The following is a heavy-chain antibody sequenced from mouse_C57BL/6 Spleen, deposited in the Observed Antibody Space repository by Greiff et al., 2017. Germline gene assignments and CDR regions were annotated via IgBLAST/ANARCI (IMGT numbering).Heavy chain of an antibody. D-gene: IGHD1-1*01. Sequence: QVQLQQPGAELVRPGTSVKLSCKASGYTFTSYWMHWVKQRPGQGLEWIGVIDPSDSYTNYNQKFKGKATLTVDTSSSTAYMQLSSLTSEDSAVYYCASVYGSSFYYAMDYWGQGTSVTVSS. CDR1: GYTFTSYW. CDR2: IDPSDSYT. CDR3: ASVYGSSFYYAMDY. V-gene: IGHV1-59*01. J-gene: IGHJ4*01.